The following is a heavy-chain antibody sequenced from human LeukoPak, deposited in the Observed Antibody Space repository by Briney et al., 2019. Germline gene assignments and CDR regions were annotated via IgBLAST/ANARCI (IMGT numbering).Heavy chain of an antibody. CDR1: GGSISSYY. V-gene: IGHV4-59*01. D-gene: IGHD6-19*01. Sequence: SETLSLTRTVSGGSISSYYWSWIRQPPGKGLEWIGYIYYSGSTNYNPSLKSRVTISVDTSKNQFSLKLSSVTAADTAVYYCARGRQWLVYFDYWGQGTLVTVSS. CDR2: IYYSGST. CDR3: ARGRQWLVYFDY. J-gene: IGHJ4*02.